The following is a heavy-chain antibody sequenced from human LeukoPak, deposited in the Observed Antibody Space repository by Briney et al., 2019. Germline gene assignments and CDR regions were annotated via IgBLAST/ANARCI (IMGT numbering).Heavy chain of an antibody. CDR3: ARVSGWYSFAIDY. D-gene: IGHD6-19*01. CDR2: IYSGGST. V-gene: IGHV3-53*01. Sequence: GGSLRLSCAASGFTVSSNYMSWVRQAPGMGLEWVSVIYSGGSTYYADSVKGRFTISRDNSKNTLYLQMNSLRAEDTAVYYCARVSGWYSFAIDYWGQGTLVTVSS. J-gene: IGHJ4*02. CDR1: GFTVSSNY.